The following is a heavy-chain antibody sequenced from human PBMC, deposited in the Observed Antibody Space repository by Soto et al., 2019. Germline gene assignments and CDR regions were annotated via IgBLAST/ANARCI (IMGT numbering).Heavy chain of an antibody. CDR1: GFTVSSNY. Sequence: EVQLVESGGGLIQPGGSLRLSCAASGFTVSSNYMSWVRQAPGKGLEWVSVIYSGGSTYYADSVKGRFTISRDNSKNTLYLQMNSLRAEDTAVYYCARAGSVTTDGDPYFDYWGQGTLVTVSS. D-gene: IGHD4-17*01. CDR3: ARAGSVTTDGDPYFDY. J-gene: IGHJ4*02. V-gene: IGHV3-53*01. CDR2: IYSGGST.